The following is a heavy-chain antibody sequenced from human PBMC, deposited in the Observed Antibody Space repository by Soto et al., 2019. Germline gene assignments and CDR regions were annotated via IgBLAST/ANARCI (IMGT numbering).Heavy chain of an antibody. J-gene: IGHJ4*02. D-gene: IGHD6-19*01. CDR3: EREEGHSSGWYGY. V-gene: IGHV4-34*01. CDR2: INHSGST. CDR1: GGSFSGYY. Sequence: QVQLQQWGAGLLKPSETLSLTCAVYGGSFSGYYWSWIRQPPGKGLEWIGEINHSGSTNYNPSLKSRVTISVDTSKNQFSLKLSSVTAADTAVYYCEREEGHSSGWYGYWGQGTLVTVSS.